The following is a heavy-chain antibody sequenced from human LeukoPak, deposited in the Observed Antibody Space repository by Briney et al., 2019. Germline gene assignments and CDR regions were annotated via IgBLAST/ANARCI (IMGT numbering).Heavy chain of an antibody. D-gene: IGHD2-15*01. CDR2: FGSSSSYL. CDR3: ARDYCSGGSCYCNY. J-gene: IGHJ4*02. Sequence: PGGSLRLSCAASGFTFISDSMSWVRQAPGKGLECVSSFGSSSSYLYSPGSVKGRFNIHRDKAQDPLYLQMNSLRAEDTAVYYCARDYCSGGSCYCNYWGQGTLVTVSS. V-gene: IGHV3-21*01. CDR1: GFTFISDS.